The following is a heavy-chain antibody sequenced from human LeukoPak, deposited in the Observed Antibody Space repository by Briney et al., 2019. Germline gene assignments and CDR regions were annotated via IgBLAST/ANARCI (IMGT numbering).Heavy chain of an antibody. CDR1: GFTFSSYA. D-gene: IGHD6-19*01. J-gene: IGHJ4*02. CDR3: ARGGPNRSGWTLDY. Sequence: GGSLRLSCAASGFTFSSYAMSWVRQAPGKGLEWVSAISGSGGSTYYADSVKGRFTISRDNSKNTLYLQMNSLRAEDTAVYYCARGGPNRSGWTLDYWGPGTLVTVSS. CDR2: ISGSGGST. V-gene: IGHV3-23*01.